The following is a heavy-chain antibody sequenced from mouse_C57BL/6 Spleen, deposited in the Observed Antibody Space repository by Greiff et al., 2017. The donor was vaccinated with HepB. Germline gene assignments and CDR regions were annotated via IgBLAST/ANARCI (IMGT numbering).Heavy chain of an antibody. CDR3: ARVNYYGSSSAWFAY. V-gene: IGHV5-4*03. D-gene: IGHD1-1*01. CDR2: ISDGGSYT. Sequence: EVKVVESGGGLVKPGGSLKLSCAASGFTFSSYAMSWVRQTPEKRLEWVATISDGGSYTYYPDNVKGRFTISRDNAKNNLYLQMSHLKSEDTAMYYCARVNYYGSSSAWFAYWGQGTLVTVSA. J-gene: IGHJ3*01. CDR1: GFTFSSYA.